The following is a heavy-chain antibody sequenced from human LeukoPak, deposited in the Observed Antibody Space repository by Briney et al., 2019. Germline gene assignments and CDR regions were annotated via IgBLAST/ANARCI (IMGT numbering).Heavy chain of an antibody. J-gene: IGHJ3*02. V-gene: IGHV4-61*02. CDR2: MYTSGST. D-gene: IGHD3-22*01. Sequence: PSETLSLTCTVSGGSISSGSYYWSWIRQPAGQGLEYIGRMYTSGSTNYNPSLKSRVTISVDTSKNQFSLKLSSVTAADTAVYYCARDGEYYYDSSGYAFDIWGQGTMVTVSS. CDR1: GGSISSGSYY. CDR3: ARDGEYYYDSSGYAFDI.